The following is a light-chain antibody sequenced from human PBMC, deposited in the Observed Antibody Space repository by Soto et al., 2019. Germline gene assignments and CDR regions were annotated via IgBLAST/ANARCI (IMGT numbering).Light chain of an antibody. CDR3: CSYAGRGTLV. Sequence: QSALTQPASVSGSPGQSITISCTGSSSDIGSYNLVSWYQQHPGKAPKFMIYEVSKRPSGVSNRFSGSKSGNTASLTISGLQAEDEADHYCCSYAGRGTLVFGGGTKLTVL. V-gene: IGLV2-23*02. CDR2: EVS. J-gene: IGLJ2*01. CDR1: SSDIGSYNL.